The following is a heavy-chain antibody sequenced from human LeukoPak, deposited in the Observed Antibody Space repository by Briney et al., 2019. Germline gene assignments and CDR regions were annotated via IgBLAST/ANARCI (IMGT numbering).Heavy chain of an antibody. J-gene: IGHJ4*02. Sequence: GGSLRLSCAASGFAFSSQAMGWVRQAPGKGLEWVSVISDSGSITYYADSVKGRFTISRDNSKNTLFLQMNSLRAGDTAVYYCAKDARRTSGWYFFDYWGQGTLVTVSS. CDR3: AKDARRTSGWYFFDY. D-gene: IGHD6-19*01. CDR2: ISDSGSIT. CDR1: GFAFSSQA. V-gene: IGHV3-23*01.